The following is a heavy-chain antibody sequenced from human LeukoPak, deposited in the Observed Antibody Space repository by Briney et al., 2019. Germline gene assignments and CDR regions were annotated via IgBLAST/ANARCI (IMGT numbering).Heavy chain of an antibody. D-gene: IGHD1-26*01. CDR3: AKGKSVNYARSGTFDY. V-gene: IGHV3-9*01. J-gene: IGHJ4*02. CDR1: GFTFDDYA. CDR2: ISWNSGSI. Sequence: PGRSLRLSCAASGFTFDDYAMYWVRQAPGKGLEWVSGISWNSGSIGYADSVKGRFTISRDNAKNSLYLQMNSLRAEDTALYYCAKGKSVNYARSGTFDYWGQGTLVTVSS.